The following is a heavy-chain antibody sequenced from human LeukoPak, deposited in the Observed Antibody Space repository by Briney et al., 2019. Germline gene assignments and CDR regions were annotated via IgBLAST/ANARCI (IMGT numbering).Heavy chain of an antibody. J-gene: IGHJ4*02. V-gene: IGHV4-61*01. CDR3: ARAGSSGYLIDY. CDR2: IYYSGNT. D-gene: IGHD3-22*01. CDR1: GDSISRSTYY. Sequence: SETLSLTCTVSGDSISRSTYYWSWIRQPPGKGLEWIGYIYYSGNTNYNPSLKSRVTISIDTSKNQFSLKLTSVTAADTAVYYCARAGSSGYLIDYWGQGTLVTVSS.